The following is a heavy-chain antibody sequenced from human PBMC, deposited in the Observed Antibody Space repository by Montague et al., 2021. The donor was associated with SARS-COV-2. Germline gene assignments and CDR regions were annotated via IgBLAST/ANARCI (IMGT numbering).Heavy chain of an antibody. CDR1: AGSMSSNDFY. V-gene: IGHV4-61*02. Sequence: TLSLTCTVSAGSMSSNDFYWTWVRQPAGKGLEWIGRIYISGRTNYNPFLQSRVTMTLDTSKNEFYLRLSSVSAADTAVYYCARVSDGPEGNFDYWGQGTLVTVSS. J-gene: IGHJ4*02. CDR3: ARVSDGPEGNFDY. D-gene: IGHD5-18*01. CDR2: IYISGRT.